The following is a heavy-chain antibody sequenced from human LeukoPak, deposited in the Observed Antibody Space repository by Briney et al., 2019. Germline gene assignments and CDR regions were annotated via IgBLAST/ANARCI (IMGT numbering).Heavy chain of an antibody. CDR1: GGSISSYY. D-gene: IGHD6-13*01. Sequence: SETLSLTCTVSGGSISSYYWSWIRQPPGKGLEWIGYIYYSGSTNYNPSLKSRVTISVDTSKNQFFLKLTSVTAADTAVYYCAREGKLAAGTHSWFDPWGQGTLVTVSS. V-gene: IGHV4-59*12. CDR2: IYYSGST. CDR3: AREGKLAAGTHSWFDP. J-gene: IGHJ5*02.